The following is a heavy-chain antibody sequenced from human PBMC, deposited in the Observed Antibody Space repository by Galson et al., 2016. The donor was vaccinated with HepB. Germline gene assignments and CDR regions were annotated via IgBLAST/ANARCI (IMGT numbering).Heavy chain of an antibody. J-gene: IGHJ4*02. D-gene: IGHD2/OR15-2a*01. Sequence: ETLSLTCVVSGGSISSNDWWSWVRQPPETGLEWIGEIHHRGNTNYSPTLKSRVTISVDTSKKEVSLKLSSVTAADTAVYYCARHGFYCQDYWGQGILVTVSS. V-gene: IGHV4/OR15-8*02. CDR3: ARHGFYCQDY. CDR1: GGSISSNDW. CDR2: IHHRGNT.